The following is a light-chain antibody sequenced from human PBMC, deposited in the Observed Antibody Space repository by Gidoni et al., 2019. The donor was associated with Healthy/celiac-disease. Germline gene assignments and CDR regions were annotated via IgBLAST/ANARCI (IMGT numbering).Light chain of an antibody. CDR2: DAP. Sequence: DIQMTQSPSTLSASVGDRVTITCRASQSISSWWVWYQQKPGNDAKLLIYDAPSLESGVPSRFSSSRGGTEFTLTISSLQPDDYAAYYCQQYDSYSPWTFGQGTKVEIK. CDR3: QQYDSYSPWT. J-gene: IGKJ1*01. CDR1: QSISSW. V-gene: IGKV1-5*01.